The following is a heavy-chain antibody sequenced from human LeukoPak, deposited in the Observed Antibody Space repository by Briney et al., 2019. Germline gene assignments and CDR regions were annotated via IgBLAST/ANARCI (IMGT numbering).Heavy chain of an antibody. V-gene: IGHV4-38-2*01. CDR3: ARGTYCGGDCYSGYNWFDP. CDR1: GYSISSGYY. Sequence: SETLSLTCAVSGYSISSGYYWGWIRQPPGKGLEWIGSIYHSGSTYYNPSLKSRVTISVDTSKNQFSLKLSSVTAADTAVYYCARGTYCGGDCYSGYNWFDPWGQGSVVTVSS. D-gene: IGHD2-21*02. J-gene: IGHJ5*02. CDR2: IYHSGST.